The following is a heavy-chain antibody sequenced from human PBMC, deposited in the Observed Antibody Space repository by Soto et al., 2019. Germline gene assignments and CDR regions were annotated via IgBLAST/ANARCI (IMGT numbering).Heavy chain of an antibody. CDR1: GFTFSSYG. J-gene: IGHJ3*02. CDR2: IWYDGSNK. Sequence: GGSLRLSCAASGFTFSSYGMHWVRQAPGKGLEWVAVIWYDGSNKYYADSVKGRFTISRDNSKNTLYLQMNSLRAEDTAVYYCTTGPNLRPLAAFDIWGQGTVVTVSS. V-gene: IGHV3-33*01. CDR3: TTGPNLRPLAAFDI.